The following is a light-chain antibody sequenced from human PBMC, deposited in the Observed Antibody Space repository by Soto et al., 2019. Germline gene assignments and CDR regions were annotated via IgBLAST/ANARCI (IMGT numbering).Light chain of an antibody. CDR3: SSYASSSVVV. Sequence: QSALTQPASVSGSPGQSITISCTGASSDVGDYNYVSWYQQHPGKAPKLMIYDVSDRPSGVSNRFSGSQSGNTASLTISGLQAEDEADYYCSSYASSSVVVFGGGTKLTVL. CDR1: SSDVGDYNY. V-gene: IGLV2-14*01. CDR2: DVS. J-gene: IGLJ2*01.